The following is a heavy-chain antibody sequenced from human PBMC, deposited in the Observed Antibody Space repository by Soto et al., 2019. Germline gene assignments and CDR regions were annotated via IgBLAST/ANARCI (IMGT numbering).Heavy chain of an antibody. D-gene: IGHD5-18*01. CDR1: GGSISSGGYY. CDR3: ARVQLDTAMVSYDY. CDR2: IYYSGST. J-gene: IGHJ4*02. V-gene: IGHV4-61*08. Sequence: PSETLSLTCTVSGGSISSGGYYWSWIRQHPGKGLEWIGYIYYSGSTNYNPSLKSRVTISVDTSKNQFSLKLSSVTAADTTVYYCARVQLDTAMVSYDYWGQGTLVTVSS.